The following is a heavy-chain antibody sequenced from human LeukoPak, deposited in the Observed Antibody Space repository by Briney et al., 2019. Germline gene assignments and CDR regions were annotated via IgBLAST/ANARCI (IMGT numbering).Heavy chain of an antibody. V-gene: IGHV3-30-3*01. CDR3: ASDREATALSHYYGMDV. J-gene: IGHJ6*02. CDR1: RFTFSDYA. CDR2: ISYDGSNK. D-gene: IGHD5-24*01. Sequence: SGGSLRLSCAVSRFTFSDYAMHWVRQAPGKGLEWVAVISYDGSNKYFADSVKGRFTISRDNSQNTLYLQMNTLRAEDTAVYYCASDREATALSHYYGMDVWGQGTTVTVSS.